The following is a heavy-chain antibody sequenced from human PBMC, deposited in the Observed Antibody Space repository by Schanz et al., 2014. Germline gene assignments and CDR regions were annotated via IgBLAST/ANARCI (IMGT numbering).Heavy chain of an antibody. D-gene: IGHD1-1*01. CDR1: GFTFSDYY. Sequence: VQLVESGGGLVKPGGSLRLSCAASGFTFSDYYMSWVRQAPGKGLEWVSVIYSGGSTYYADSVKGRFTISRDNSKNTLYLQMNSLRAEDTAVYYCARDRWDWNNAFDIWGQGTMVTVSS. J-gene: IGHJ3*02. V-gene: IGHV3-66*01. CDR3: ARDRWDWNNAFDI. CDR2: IYSGGST.